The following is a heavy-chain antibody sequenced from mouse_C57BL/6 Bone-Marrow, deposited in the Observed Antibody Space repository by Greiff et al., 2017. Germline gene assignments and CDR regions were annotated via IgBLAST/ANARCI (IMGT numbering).Heavy chain of an antibody. J-gene: IGHJ2*01. CDR2: IRSKSNNYAT. D-gene: IGHD1-1*01. V-gene: IGHV10-1*01. CDR1: GFSFNTYA. CDR3: VTHYYGSPDYFDY. Sequence: EVQLQQSGGGLVQPKGSLKLSCAASGFSFNTYAMNWVRQAPGKGLEWVARIRSKSNNYATYYADSVKDRFTISRDDSESMLYLQMNNLKTEDTAVYYCVTHYYGSPDYFDYWGQGTTLTVSS.